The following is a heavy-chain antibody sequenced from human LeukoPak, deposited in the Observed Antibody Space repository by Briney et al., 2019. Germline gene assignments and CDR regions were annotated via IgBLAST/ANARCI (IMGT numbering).Heavy chain of an antibody. V-gene: IGHV1-69*04. Sequence: GASVKVSCKASGGTFSSYAISWVRQAPGQGLEWMGRIIPILGIANYAQKFQGRVTITADKSTSTAYMELSSLRSEDTAVHYCATPRDYDFWSGYRNWGQGTLVTVSS. CDR3: ATPRDYDFWSGYRN. J-gene: IGHJ4*02. CDR1: GGTFSSYA. D-gene: IGHD3-3*01. CDR2: IIPILGIA.